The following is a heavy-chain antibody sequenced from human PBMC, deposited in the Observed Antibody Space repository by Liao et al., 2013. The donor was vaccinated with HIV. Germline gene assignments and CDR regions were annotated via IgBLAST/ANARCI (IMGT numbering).Heavy chain of an antibody. J-gene: IGHJ2*01. V-gene: IGHV4-61*02. D-gene: IGHD1-26*01. Sequence: QLQESGPGQVKSSETLSLTCSVSDASISSGSYYWSWIRQPAGKGLEWIGRIYSSGSTNYNPSLKSRVTISVDTFNNKFSLKVTSVTAADTAVYYCARVVGGSYLHWYFDLWGRGTLVTVSS. CDR1: DASISSGSYY. CDR3: ARVVGGSYLHWYFDL. CDR2: IYSSGST.